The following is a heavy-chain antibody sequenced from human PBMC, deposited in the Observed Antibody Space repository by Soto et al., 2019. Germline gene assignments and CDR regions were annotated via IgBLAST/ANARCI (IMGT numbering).Heavy chain of an antibody. D-gene: IGHD6-19*01. CDR2: IIPILGIA. CDR1: GGTFSSYT. V-gene: IGHV1-69*02. J-gene: IGHJ6*02. Sequence: QVQLVQSGAEVKKPGSSVKVSCKASGGTFSSYTISWVRQAPGQGLEWMGRIIPILGIANYAQKFQGRVTITTDKSTSTAYRELSSLRSEDTAVYYCARGGIAVAGTSRYYYGMDVWGQGTTVTVSS. CDR3: ARGGIAVAGTSRYYYGMDV.